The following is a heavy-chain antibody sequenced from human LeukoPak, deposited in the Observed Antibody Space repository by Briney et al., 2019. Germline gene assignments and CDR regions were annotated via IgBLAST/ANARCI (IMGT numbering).Heavy chain of an antibody. J-gene: IGHJ4*02. D-gene: IGHD5/OR15-5a*01. CDR3: ARRVGLSTTASY. CDR2: INPTSGGT. Sequence: ASVKVSCKASGYTFIGYYLHWVRQAPGQGLEWVGWINPTSGGTNYAQKFQDRVTMTRDTSINAAYMEPSRLTSDDTAVYYCARRVGLSTTASYWGQGTLVIVSS. CDR1: GYTFIGYY. V-gene: IGHV1-2*02.